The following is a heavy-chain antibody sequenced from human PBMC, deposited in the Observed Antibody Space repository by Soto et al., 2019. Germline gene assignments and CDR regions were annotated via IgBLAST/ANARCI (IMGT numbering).Heavy chain of an antibody. CDR2: IYYSGST. Sequence: PSETXSLTCTVSGDSISSCTYYWGWIRQPPGKGLEWIGSIYYSGSTYYNPSLKSRVTISVDTSKNQFSLKLSSVTAADTAVYYCARHPYSSSWLTPGFMEYYYYGMDVWGQGTTVTVSS. CDR1: GDSISSCTYY. CDR3: ARHPYSSSWLTPGFMEYYYYGMDV. V-gene: IGHV4-39*01. J-gene: IGHJ6*02. D-gene: IGHD6-13*01.